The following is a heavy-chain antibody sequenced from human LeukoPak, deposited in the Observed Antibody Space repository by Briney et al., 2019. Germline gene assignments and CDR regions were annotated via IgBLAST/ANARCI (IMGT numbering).Heavy chain of an antibody. J-gene: IGHJ4*02. D-gene: IGHD6-13*01. Sequence: GGSLRPSCATSGFTFSGSAMHWVRQASGKGLGWVGRISSNAANYATAYAASVKGSFTISRDDSENTAYLQMNSLKTEDTAVYYCARTPPGIANAFYFDYWGQGILVTVSS. CDR3: ARTPPGIANAFYFDY. CDR2: ISSNAANYAT. V-gene: IGHV3-73*01. CDR1: GFTFSGSA.